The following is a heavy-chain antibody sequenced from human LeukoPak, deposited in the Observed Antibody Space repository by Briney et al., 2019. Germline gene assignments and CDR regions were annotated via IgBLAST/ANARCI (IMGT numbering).Heavy chain of an antibody. Sequence: GRSLSLSCAASGFTFSSYAMSWVRQAPGKGLEWVSAISGSGGSTYYADSVKGRFTISRDNSKYTLYLQMNSLRAEDTAVYYCAKGRGLSGWDYWGQGTLVTVSS. CDR2: ISGSGGST. D-gene: IGHD6-19*01. J-gene: IGHJ4*02. CDR3: AKGRGLSGWDY. CDR1: GFTFSSYA. V-gene: IGHV3-23*01.